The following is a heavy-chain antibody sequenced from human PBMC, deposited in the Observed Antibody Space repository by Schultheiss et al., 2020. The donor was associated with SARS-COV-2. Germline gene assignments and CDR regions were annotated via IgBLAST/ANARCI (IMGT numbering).Heavy chain of an antibody. D-gene: IGHD7-27*01. Sequence: SETLSLTCAVSGYSISSGYYWGWIRQPPGKGLEWIGSIYYSGTHSYNPSLNSRVSISIYTSKNQSSLNLSSVTAADSATYYCARLPNWCPFDYWGRGALVTVSS. CDR3: ARLPNWCPFDY. V-gene: IGHV4-38-2*01. CDR2: IYYSGTH. J-gene: IGHJ4*02. CDR1: GYSISSGYY.